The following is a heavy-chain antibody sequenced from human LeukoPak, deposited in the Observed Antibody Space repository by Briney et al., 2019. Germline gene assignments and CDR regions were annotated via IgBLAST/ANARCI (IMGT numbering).Heavy chain of an antibody. Sequence: SETLSPTCTVSGGSISSSSYYWGWLRQPPGKGLEWIGSIYYSGSTYYNPSLKSRVTISVDTSKNQFSLKLSSVTAADTAVYYCARQLYNVWFGELLPFDYWGQGTLVTVSS. CDR3: ARQLYNVWFGELLPFDY. CDR1: GGSISSSSYY. J-gene: IGHJ4*02. D-gene: IGHD3-10*01. CDR2: IYYSGST. V-gene: IGHV4-39*01.